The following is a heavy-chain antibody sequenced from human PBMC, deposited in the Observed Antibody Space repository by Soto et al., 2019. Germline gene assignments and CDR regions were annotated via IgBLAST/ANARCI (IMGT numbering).Heavy chain of an antibody. CDR2: ISYDGSNK. CDR1: GFTFSSYG. J-gene: IGHJ4*02. CDR3: ATGATFPNNDY. Sequence: GGSLRLSCAASGFTFSSYGMHWVRQAPGKGLEWVAVISYDGSNKYYADSVKGRFTISRDNSKNTLYLQMNSLRAEDTAEYYCATGATFPNNDYWGQGTLVTVSS. V-gene: IGHV3-30*03. D-gene: IGHD1-26*01.